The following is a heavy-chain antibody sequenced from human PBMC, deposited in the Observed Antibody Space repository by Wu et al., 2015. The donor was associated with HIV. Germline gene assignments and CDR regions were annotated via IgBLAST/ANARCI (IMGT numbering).Heavy chain of an antibody. J-gene: IGHJ5*02. Sequence: QVHLMQSGSEVKKPGASMKVSCKASGYTFSDYYIQWVRQVPGQGLEWMGWINPNTGATNYAQKLQGRVTMTTDTSTSTAYMELRSLRSDDTAVYYCARDRYYDILTGYHGWFDPGAREPWSPSPQ. CDR1: GYTFSDYY. CDR3: ARDRYYDILTGYHGWFDP. D-gene: IGHD3-9*01. V-gene: IGHV1-2*02. CDR2: INPNTGAT.